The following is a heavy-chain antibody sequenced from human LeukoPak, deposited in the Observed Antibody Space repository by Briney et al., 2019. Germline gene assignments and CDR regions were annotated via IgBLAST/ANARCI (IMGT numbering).Heavy chain of an antibody. Sequence: GGSLRLSCAASGFTFSGSAMHWVRQASGKGVEWVGRIRSKANSYATAYAASVKGTFTISRDYSKNTAYLQMNSLKTEDTAVSYCTRHSVYNWNDILDYWGQGTLVTVSS. D-gene: IGHD1-1*01. CDR3: TRHSVYNWNDILDY. J-gene: IGHJ4*02. V-gene: IGHV3-73*01. CDR1: GFTFSGSA. CDR2: IRSKANSYAT.